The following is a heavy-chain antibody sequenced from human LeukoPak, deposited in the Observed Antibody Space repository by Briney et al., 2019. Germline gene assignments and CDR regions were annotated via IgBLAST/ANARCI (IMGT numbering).Heavy chain of an antibody. Sequence: GGSLRLSCAASGFTFSSYEMNWVRQAPGKGLEWVSYISSSGSTIYYADSVKGRFTISRDNAKNSLYLQMNSLRAEDTAVYYCARDGSNTAMGRYNWFDPWGQGTLVTVSS. D-gene: IGHD5-18*01. CDR2: ISSSGSTI. CDR3: ARDGSNTAMGRYNWFDP. CDR1: GFTFSSYE. J-gene: IGHJ5*02. V-gene: IGHV3-48*03.